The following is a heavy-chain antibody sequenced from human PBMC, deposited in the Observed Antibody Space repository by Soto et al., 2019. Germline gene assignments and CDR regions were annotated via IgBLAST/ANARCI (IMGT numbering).Heavy chain of an antibody. D-gene: IGHD3-10*01. J-gene: IGHJ6*04. V-gene: IGHV3-53*04. CDR3: ARKTDSIPSGGDV. CDR1: GFAVRHNY. CDR2: IYSGGDT. Sequence: SGGSLRLSCTASGFAVRHNYMTWVRQAPGKGLEWVSLIYSGGDTAYADSVKGRFTISRHTSQNTLYLQMNSLRAEDTAVYYCARKTDSIPSGGDVWGKGTAVTVSS.